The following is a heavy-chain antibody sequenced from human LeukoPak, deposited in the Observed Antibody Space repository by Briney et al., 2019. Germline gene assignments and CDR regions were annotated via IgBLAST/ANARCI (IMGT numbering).Heavy chain of an antibody. CDR2: IYDGGST. J-gene: IGHJ4*02. CDR1: GYSISSGYY. Sequence: PSETLSLTCTVSGYSISSGYYWGWVRQPPGKGLEWIGSIYDGGSTYYNPSLRSRVTISVDTSKNQFYLKLSSVTAADTAVYFCARSLHPHSGSYHEFDCWGQGTLVTVSS. V-gene: IGHV4-38-2*02. D-gene: IGHD1-26*01. CDR3: ARSLHPHSGSYHEFDC.